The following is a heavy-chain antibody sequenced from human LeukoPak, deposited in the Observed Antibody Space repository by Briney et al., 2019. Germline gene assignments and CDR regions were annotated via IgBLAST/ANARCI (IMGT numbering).Heavy chain of an antibody. CDR2: INHSGST. Sequence: SETLSLTCAVYGGSFSGDYWSWIRQPPGKGLEWIGEINHSGSTNYNPSLKSRVTISVDTSKNQFSLKLSSVTAADTAVYYCAASTIVVVTHYYYYYGMDVWGQGTTVTVSS. D-gene: IGHD3-22*01. V-gene: IGHV4-34*01. CDR3: AASTIVVVTHYYYYYGMDV. J-gene: IGHJ6*02. CDR1: GGSFSGDY.